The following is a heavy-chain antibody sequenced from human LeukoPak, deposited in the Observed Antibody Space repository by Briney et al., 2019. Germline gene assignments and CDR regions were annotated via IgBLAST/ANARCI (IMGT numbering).Heavy chain of an antibody. V-gene: IGHV4-59*01. CDR1: RDSTSRNY. Sequence: SETLSLTCTVSRDSTSRNYWSWIRQPPGKGLEWIGYIYYSGSTNYNPSLKSRVTISVDTSKNQFSLKLSSVTAADTAVYYFPRHPELYFFDYWGQGTLVTVSS. J-gene: IGHJ4*02. D-gene: IGHD3-10*01. CDR2: IYYSGST. CDR3: PRHPELYFFDY.